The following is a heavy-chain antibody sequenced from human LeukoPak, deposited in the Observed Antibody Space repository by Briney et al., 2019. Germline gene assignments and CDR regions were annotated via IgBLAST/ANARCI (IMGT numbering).Heavy chain of an antibody. D-gene: IGHD7-27*01. V-gene: IGHV3-21*01. Sequence: GGFLRLSCAASGFTFSSYGMHWVRQAPGKGLEWVSSISSSSSYIYYADSVKGRFTISRDNAKSSLYLQMNSLRAEDTAVYYCARVNWGWDIHWYFDLWGRGTLVTVSS. CDR2: ISSSSSYI. CDR3: ARVNWGWDIHWYFDL. J-gene: IGHJ2*01. CDR1: GFTFSSYG.